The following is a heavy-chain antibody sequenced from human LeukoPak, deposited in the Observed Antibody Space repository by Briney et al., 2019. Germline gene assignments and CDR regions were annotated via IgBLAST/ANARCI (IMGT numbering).Heavy chain of an antibody. CDR2: ISCDGSNK. Sequence: GRSLRLSCAASGFIFSNYAMHWVRQAPGKGLEWVAVISCDGSNKYYADSVKGRFTISRDNAKNTLYLQMNSLRAGDTAVYYCASTPNGVAAIYFDYWGQGTLVTVSS. D-gene: IGHD2-15*01. J-gene: IGHJ4*02. CDR1: GFIFSNYA. CDR3: ASTPNGVAAIYFDY. V-gene: IGHV3-30*04.